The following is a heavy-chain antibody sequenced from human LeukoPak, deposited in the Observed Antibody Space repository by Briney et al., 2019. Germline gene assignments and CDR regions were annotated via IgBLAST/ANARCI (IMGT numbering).Heavy chain of an antibody. D-gene: IGHD4/OR15-4a*01. J-gene: IGHJ3*02. CDR2: TSYDGREK. V-gene: IGHV3-30*03. CDR3: ARDEDGAGAFDI. Sequence: GGSLRLSCAASGFTFSGYGMNWVRQAPGKGLEWVAITSYDGREKYYADSVKGRFTISRDNSKNTLYLQMNSLRAEATAVYYCARDEDGAGAFDIWGQGTMVTVSS. CDR1: GFTFSGYG.